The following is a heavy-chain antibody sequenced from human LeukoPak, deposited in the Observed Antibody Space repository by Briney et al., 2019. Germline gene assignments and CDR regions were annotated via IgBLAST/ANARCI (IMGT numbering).Heavy chain of an antibody. CDR2: INHSGST. J-gene: IGHJ4*02. CDR1: GGSFSGYY. D-gene: IGHD7-27*01. V-gene: IGHV4-34*01. Sequence: SETLSLTCAVYGGSFSGYYWSWIRQPPGKGLEWIGEINHSGSTNYNPSLKSRVTISVDTSKNQFSLKLSSVTAADTAVYYCARALYKLTGVARYFDYWGQGTLVTVSS. CDR3: ARALYKLTGVARYFDY.